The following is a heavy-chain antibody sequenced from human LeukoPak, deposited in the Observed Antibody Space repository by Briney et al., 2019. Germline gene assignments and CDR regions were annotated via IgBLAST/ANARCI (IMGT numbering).Heavy chain of an antibody. CDR3: ASERSRSSRLDY. Sequence: PSETLSLTCAVSGYSISSGYYWGWIRQPPGKGLEWIGSIYHSGSTYYNPSLKSRVTISVDTSKNQFSLKLSSVTAADTAVYYCASERSRSSRLDYWGQGTLVTVSS. J-gene: IGHJ4*02. CDR1: GYSISSGYY. CDR2: IYHSGST. V-gene: IGHV4-38-2*01. D-gene: IGHD6-13*01.